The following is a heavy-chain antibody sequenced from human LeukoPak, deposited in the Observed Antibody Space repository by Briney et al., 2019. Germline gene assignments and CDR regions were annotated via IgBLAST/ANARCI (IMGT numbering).Heavy chain of an antibody. CDR3: AKYFLLGELLPLFDY. D-gene: IGHD3-10*01. CDR1: GFTFSSYG. J-gene: IGHJ4*02. V-gene: IGHV3-30*18. Sequence: GGSLRLSCAASGFTFSSYGMHWVRQAPGKGLEWVAVISYDGSNKYYADSVKGRFTISRDNSKNTLYLQMNSLRAEDTAVYYCAKYFLLGELLPLFDYWGQGTLVTVSS. CDR2: ISYDGSNK.